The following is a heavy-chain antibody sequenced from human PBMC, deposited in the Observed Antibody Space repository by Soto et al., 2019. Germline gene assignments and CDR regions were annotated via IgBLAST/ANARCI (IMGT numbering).Heavy chain of an antibody. J-gene: IGHJ5*02. CDR1: GGSISSYY. V-gene: IGHV4-59*01. Sequence: QVQLQESGPGLVKPSETLSLTCTVSGGSISSYYWSWIRQPPGKGLEWIGYIYYSGSTNYNPSLKSRVTISVDTSKTQFTLKLSSVTAADTAVYYCARSIVLVPAAIWFDPWGQGTLVTVSS. CDR2: IYYSGST. CDR3: ARSIVLVPAAIWFDP. D-gene: IGHD2-2*02.